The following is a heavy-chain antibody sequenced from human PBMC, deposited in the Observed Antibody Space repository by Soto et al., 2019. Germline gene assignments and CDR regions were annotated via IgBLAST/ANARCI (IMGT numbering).Heavy chain of an antibody. CDR3: SASGYDTFVDY. D-gene: IGHD5-12*01. Sequence: EGSLRLSCAASGFTFSGSATHWVRQASGRGLEWIGRIRSKTNYYATGYAASVKGRFTISRDDSKNTAYLQMDSLKVEDTAVYYCSASGYDTFVDYWGRGTQVTVSS. CDR2: IRSKTNYYAT. J-gene: IGHJ4*02. V-gene: IGHV3-73*01. CDR1: GFTFSGSA.